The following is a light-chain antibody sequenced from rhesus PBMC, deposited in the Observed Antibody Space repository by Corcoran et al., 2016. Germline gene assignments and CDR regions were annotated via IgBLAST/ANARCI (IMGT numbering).Light chain of an antibody. J-gene: IGLJ1*01. Sequence: AAPTQSPSVSGSPGQSVTISCTGTSSDIGANNRVSWYQQSPGKAPKLMIYDVNKRPSGVSDRCSGSKSGSTASLTISGLQAEDEADYYCSSYGSGSTYIFGDGTRLTVL. CDR3: SSYGSGSTYI. V-gene: IGLV2-13*03. CDR2: DVN. CDR1: SSDIGANNR.